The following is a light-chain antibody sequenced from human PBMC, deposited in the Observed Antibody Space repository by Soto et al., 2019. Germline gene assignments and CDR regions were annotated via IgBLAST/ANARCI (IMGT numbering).Light chain of an antibody. Sequence: LTQPPSVSASLGVKVTISCTGSSSNIGGNSVSWYQQLPGTAPKLLIYDDNKRPSGIPDRFSGSKSGTSATLGITGFQTGDEADYYCGSWDSSLSAYVFGTGTKVTVL. J-gene: IGLJ1*01. CDR2: DDN. CDR1: SSNIGGNS. CDR3: GSWDSSLSAYV. V-gene: IGLV1-51*01.